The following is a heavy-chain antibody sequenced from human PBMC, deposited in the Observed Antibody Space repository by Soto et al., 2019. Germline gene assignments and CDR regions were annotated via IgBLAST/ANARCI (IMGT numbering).Heavy chain of an antibody. Sequence: SETLSLTCTVSGGFVNSDTHSWSWIRQTPGKRLEWVGFIYSGGSTKNPSLRSRVTMSVDTSKNQFSLKLRSVIVADTAVYHCARFVRSCSATTCSTRADVWGQGITVTVSS. CDR2: IYSGGST. D-gene: IGHD2-2*01. CDR1: GGFVNSDTHS. V-gene: IGHV4-61*01. J-gene: IGHJ6*02. CDR3: ARFVRSCSATTCSTRADV.